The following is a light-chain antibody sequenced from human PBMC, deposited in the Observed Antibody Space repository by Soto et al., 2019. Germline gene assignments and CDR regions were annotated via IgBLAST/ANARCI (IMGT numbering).Light chain of an antibody. J-gene: IGKJ5*01. Sequence: EIVLTQSPATLSLSPGERATLSCGASQSVSSSYLAWYQQKPVLAPRLLIYDASSRATAIPDRFSGSGSGTDFSLTISRLEPEDFAVYYCQKYGSSPITFGQGTRLEIK. CDR1: QSVSSSY. V-gene: IGKV3D-20*01. CDR3: QKYGSSPIT. CDR2: DAS.